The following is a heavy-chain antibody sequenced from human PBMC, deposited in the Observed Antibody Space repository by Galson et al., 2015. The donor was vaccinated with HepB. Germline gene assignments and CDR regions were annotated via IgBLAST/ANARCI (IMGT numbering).Heavy chain of an antibody. J-gene: IGHJ5*02. CDR2: IIPILGIA. Sequence: SVKVSCKASGGTFSSYTISWVRQAPGQGLEWMGRIIPILGIANYAQKFQGRVTITADKSTSTAYMELSSLRSEDTAVYYCAREGQQLVPDINWFDPWGQGTLVTVSS. D-gene: IGHD6-13*01. V-gene: IGHV1-69*04. CDR3: AREGQQLVPDINWFDP. CDR1: GGTFSSYT.